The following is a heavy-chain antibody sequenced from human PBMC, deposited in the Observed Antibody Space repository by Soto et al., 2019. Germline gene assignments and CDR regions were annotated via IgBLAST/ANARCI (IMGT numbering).Heavy chain of an antibody. D-gene: IGHD6-19*01. J-gene: IGHJ5*02. Sequence: ASVKVSCKXSGYTFTGYYMHWVRQAPGQGLEWMGWINPNSGGTNYAQKFQGRVTMTRDTSISTAYMELSRLRSDDTAVYYCARDRRIAVAGTNWFDPWGQGTLVTVSS. CDR3: ARDRRIAVAGTNWFDP. CDR2: INPNSGGT. V-gene: IGHV1-2*02. CDR1: GYTFTGYY.